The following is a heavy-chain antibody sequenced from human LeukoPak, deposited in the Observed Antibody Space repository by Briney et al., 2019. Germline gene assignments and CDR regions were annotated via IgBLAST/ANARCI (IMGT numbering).Heavy chain of an antibody. J-gene: IGHJ3*01. D-gene: IGHD1/OR15-1a*01. CDR2: INPNSGRT. CDR3: AGEFRTTTWSYDAFDL. Sequence: ASVKVSCKASGYTFTDYYMHWVRQAPGQGLEWVGWINPNSGRTNYAQKFQDRVTMTRDTSNNTSYMDLSSLTSDDTAVYYCAGEFRTTTWSYDAFDLWGQGTMVTVSS. CDR1: GYTFTDYY. V-gene: IGHV1-2*02.